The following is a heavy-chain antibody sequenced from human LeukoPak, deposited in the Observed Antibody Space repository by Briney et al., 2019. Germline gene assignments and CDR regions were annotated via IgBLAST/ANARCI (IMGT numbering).Heavy chain of an antibody. Sequence: GGSLRLSCAASGFTFSTYVMSWVRQAPGKGLEWVSSVSGSGGNTHYADSVKGRFTISRDNSKNTLSLQMNSLRAEDTAVYYCAKSGLSRFDYWGQGTLVTVSS. J-gene: IGHJ4*02. CDR1: GFTFSTYV. CDR2: VSGSGGNT. V-gene: IGHV3-23*01. CDR3: AKSGLSRFDY. D-gene: IGHD4/OR15-4a*01.